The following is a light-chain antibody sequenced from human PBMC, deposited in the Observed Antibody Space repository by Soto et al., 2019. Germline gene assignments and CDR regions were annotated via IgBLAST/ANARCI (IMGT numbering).Light chain of an antibody. CDR3: QQSHSNIQDLT. J-gene: IGKJ4*01. V-gene: IGKV1-39*01. Sequence: DIQMTQSPSSLSASVGDRVTITCRASQSVSNHLNWYQQKPGKAPKLLIYASSSLQSGVPSRFSGSGSGTYFTLTISSLQPEDFATYYCQQSHSNIQDLTFGGGTKVEIK. CDR1: QSVSNH. CDR2: ASS.